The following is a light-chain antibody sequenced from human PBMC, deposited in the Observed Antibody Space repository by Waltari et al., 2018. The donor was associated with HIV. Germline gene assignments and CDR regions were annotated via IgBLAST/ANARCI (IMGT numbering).Light chain of an antibody. Sequence: SYELTQPPSVSVSPGQTARITCSGDTLPKQYAFWYQQKPVQAPVLVMYKDSERPSGIPEQFSGSSSGTQVTLTVSGVQAEDEAAYYCQSTDSSGTYVIFGGGTKLTVL. CDR3: QSTDSSGTYVI. V-gene: IGLV3-25*03. CDR1: TLPKQY. J-gene: IGLJ2*01. CDR2: KDS.